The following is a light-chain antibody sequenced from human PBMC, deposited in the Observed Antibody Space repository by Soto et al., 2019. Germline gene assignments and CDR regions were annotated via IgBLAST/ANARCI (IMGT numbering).Light chain of an antibody. J-gene: IGKJ4*01. V-gene: IGKV1D-16*01. CDR1: QSVAHW. CDR3: QQYNNFPPT. CDR2: ETS. Sequence: DVQMTQSPSSLSASVGDRVSITCRASQSVAHWLAWYQQKPGKAPKSLIYETSTLQSGVPSRFSGSGSGTYFTLTINSLQPEDFATYYCQQYNNFPPTFGGGTKVEIK.